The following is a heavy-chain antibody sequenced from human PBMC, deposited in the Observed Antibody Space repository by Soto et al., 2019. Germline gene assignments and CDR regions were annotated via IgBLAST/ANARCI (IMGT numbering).Heavy chain of an antibody. CDR1: GGSFSGYY. CDR3: ARDEITNGENWFDP. Sequence: SETLSLTCAVYGGSFSGYYWTWIRQPPGKGLEWIGEINHSGSTNYNPSLKSRVTISVDTSKNQFSLKLSSVTAADTAVYYCARDEITNGENWFDPWGQGTLVTVSS. CDR2: INHSGST. D-gene: IGHD2-8*01. J-gene: IGHJ5*02. V-gene: IGHV4-34*01.